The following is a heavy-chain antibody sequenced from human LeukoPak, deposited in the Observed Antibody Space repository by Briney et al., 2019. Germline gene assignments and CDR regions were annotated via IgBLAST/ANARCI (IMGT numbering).Heavy chain of an antibody. J-gene: IGHJ6*03. CDR2: ISWDGGST. Sequence: GGSLRLSCAASGFTFDDYAMHWVRQAPGKGLEWVSLISWDGGSTYYADSVKGRFTISRDNSKNSLYLQMNSLRAEDTALYYCAKDSPSKFEIAAAGWSPVYYYYYMDVWGKGTTVTVSS. V-gene: IGHV3-43D*03. CDR3: AKDSPSKFEIAAAGWSPVYYYYYMDV. D-gene: IGHD6-13*01. CDR1: GFTFDDYA.